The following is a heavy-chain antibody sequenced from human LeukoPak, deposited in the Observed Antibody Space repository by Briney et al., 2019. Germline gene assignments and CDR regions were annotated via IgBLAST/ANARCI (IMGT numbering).Heavy chain of an antibody. D-gene: IGHD6-13*01. Sequence: GGSLRLSCAASGFTFSSYEMNWVRQAPGKGLEWVSYISSSGSNIYYADSVKGRFTISRDNAKNSLYLQMNSLRAEDTAVYYCARTDPYSIHDYWGQGTLVTVSS. CDR3: ARTDPYSIHDY. CDR1: GFTFSSYE. CDR2: ISSSGSNI. J-gene: IGHJ4*02. V-gene: IGHV3-48*03.